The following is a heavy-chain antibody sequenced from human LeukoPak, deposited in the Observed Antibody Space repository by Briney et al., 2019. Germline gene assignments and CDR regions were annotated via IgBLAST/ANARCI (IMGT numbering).Heavy chain of an antibody. CDR3: VKDTGRIAASYFDY. Sequence: NPGGSLRLSCAASGFTFSSYAMSWVRQAPGKGLEWVSAISGSGGSTYYADSVKGRFTISRDNSKNTLYLQMNSLRAEDTAVYYCVKDTGRIAASYFDYWGQGTLVTVSS. J-gene: IGHJ4*02. CDR1: GFTFSSYA. D-gene: IGHD6-13*01. V-gene: IGHV3-23*01. CDR2: ISGSGGST.